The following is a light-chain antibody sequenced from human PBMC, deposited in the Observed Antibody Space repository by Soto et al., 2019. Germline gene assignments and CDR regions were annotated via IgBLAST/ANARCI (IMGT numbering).Light chain of an antibody. CDR2: EVS. V-gene: IGLV2-23*02. J-gene: IGLJ2*01. CDR3: CSYAGSSTLV. Sequence: QSALTQPPSASGSPGQSVTISCTGTSSDVGGYNYVSWYQQHPGKAPKLMIYEVSKWPSGVSNRFSGSKSGNTASLTISGLQAEDEADYYCCSYAGSSTLVFGGGTKLTVL. CDR1: SSDVGGYNY.